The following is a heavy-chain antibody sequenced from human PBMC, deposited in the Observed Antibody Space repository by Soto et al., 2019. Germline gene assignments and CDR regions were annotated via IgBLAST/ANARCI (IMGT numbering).Heavy chain of an antibody. CDR2: ISYDGSNK. V-gene: IGHV3-30*18. CDR3: AKDISSTVTYYYFDY. J-gene: IGHJ4*02. D-gene: IGHD4-17*01. CDR1: GFTFSSYG. Sequence: GGSLRLSCAASGFTFSSYGMHWVRQAPGKGLEWVAVISYDGSNKYYADSVKGRFTISRDNSKNTLYLQMNSLRAEDTAVYYCAKDISSTVTYYYFDYWGQGTLVTVSS.